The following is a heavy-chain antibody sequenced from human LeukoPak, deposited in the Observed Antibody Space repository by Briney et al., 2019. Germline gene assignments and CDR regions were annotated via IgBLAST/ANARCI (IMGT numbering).Heavy chain of an antibody. CDR2: INSDGSST. V-gene: IGHV3-74*01. Sequence: GGSLRLSCAASGFNFSSYWMHWVRQAPGKGLVWVSRINSDGSSTSYADSVKGRFTISRDNAKNTLYLQMNSLRAEDTAVYYCARFSSSWYFYYMDVWGKGTTVTVSS. J-gene: IGHJ6*03. CDR1: GFNFSSYW. D-gene: IGHD6-13*01. CDR3: ARFSSSWYFYYMDV.